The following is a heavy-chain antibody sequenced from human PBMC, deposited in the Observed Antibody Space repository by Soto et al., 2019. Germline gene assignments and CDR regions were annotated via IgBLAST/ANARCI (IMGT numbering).Heavy chain of an antibody. J-gene: IGHJ4*02. V-gene: IGHV4-30-4*01. CDR2: IYYSGST. CDR3: ASSDYYDRKDYFDY. CDR1: GGSIDSDDYY. D-gene: IGHD3-22*01. Sequence: PSETLSLTCTVSGGSIDSDDYYWTWIRQPPGKGLEWIGYIYYSGSTYYNPSLKSRVTISVDTSKNQFSLKLSSVTAADTAVYYCASSDYYDRKDYFDYWGQGTLVTVSS.